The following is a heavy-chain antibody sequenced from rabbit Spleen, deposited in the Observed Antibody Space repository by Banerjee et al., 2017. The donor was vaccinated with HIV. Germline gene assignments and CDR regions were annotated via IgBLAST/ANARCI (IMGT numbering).Heavy chain of an antibody. CDR2: IAGSGSGFT. Sequence: QEQLVESGGGLVQPGGSLTLSCKTSGFDFSSYYMCWVRQAPGKGLEWISCIAGSGSGFTYSATWATGRFTCSKTSSTTVTLQMTSLTVADTATYFCARDTGSSFSSYGMDLWGQGTLVTVS. D-gene: IGHD8-1*01. J-gene: IGHJ6*01. V-gene: IGHV1S45*01. CDR1: GFDFSSYY. CDR3: ARDTGSSFSSYGMDL.